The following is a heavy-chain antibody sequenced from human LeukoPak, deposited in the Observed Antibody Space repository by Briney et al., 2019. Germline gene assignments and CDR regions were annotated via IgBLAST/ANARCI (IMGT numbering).Heavy chain of an antibody. V-gene: IGHV3-48*04. J-gene: IGHJ4*02. D-gene: IGHD3-10*01. CDR3: ARDTYYYGSGSAGLDY. Sequence: TGGSLRLSCAVSGFTFSAYGMHWVRQAPGKGLEWVSYISSSGSTIYYADSVKGRFTISRDNAKNSLYLQMNSLRAEDTAVYYCARDTYYYGSGSAGLDYWGQGTLVTVSS. CDR1: GFTFSAYG. CDR2: ISSSGSTI.